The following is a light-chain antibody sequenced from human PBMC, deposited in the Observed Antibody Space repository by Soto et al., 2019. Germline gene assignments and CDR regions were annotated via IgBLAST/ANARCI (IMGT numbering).Light chain of an antibody. CDR1: SSDVGGYNY. CDR2: DVS. Sequence: QSALTQPASVSGSPGQSITISCTGTSSDVGGYNYVSWYQQHPGKAPKLMIYDVSNRPSGVSNRFSGSKSGNTASLTISGLQAEDEADYYCSSYTSIGTLVVFGGGTQLTVL. J-gene: IGLJ2*01. CDR3: SSYTSIGTLVV. V-gene: IGLV2-14*01.